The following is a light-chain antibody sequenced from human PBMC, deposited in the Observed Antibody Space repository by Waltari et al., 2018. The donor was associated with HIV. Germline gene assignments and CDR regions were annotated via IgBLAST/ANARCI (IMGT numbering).Light chain of an antibody. Sequence: QSVLTQPPSASGTPGQRVTISCSGSISNIGSNTVNWYQQLPGTAPKLLIYTTNQRPSGVPDRFSGSKSGASASLAISGLQSDDEADYYCATWDDSLNGPVFCGGTKLTVL. CDR2: TTN. V-gene: IGLV1-44*01. CDR1: ISNIGSNT. J-gene: IGLJ3*02. CDR3: ATWDDSLNGPV.